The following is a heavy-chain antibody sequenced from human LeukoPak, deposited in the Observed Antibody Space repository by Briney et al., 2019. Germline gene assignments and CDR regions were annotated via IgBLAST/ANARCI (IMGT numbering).Heavy chain of an antibody. CDR2: INHSGST. D-gene: IGHD3-3*01. Sequence: SETLSLTCAVYGGSFSGYYRSWIRQPPGKGLEWIGEINHSGSTNYNPSLKSRVTISVDTSKNQFSQKLSSVTAADTAVYYCEKSGYSKDRGDYFDYWGQGTLVTVSS. CDR3: EKSGYSKDRGDYFDY. CDR1: GGSFSGYY. J-gene: IGHJ4*02. V-gene: IGHV4-34*01.